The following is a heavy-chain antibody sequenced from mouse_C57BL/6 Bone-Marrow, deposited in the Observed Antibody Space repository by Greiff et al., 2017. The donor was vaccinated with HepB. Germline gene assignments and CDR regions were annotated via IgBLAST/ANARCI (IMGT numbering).Heavy chain of an antibody. CDR2: IWSGGST. V-gene: IGHV2-2*01. CDR1: GFSLTSYG. J-gene: IGHJ4*01. Sequence: LQESGPGLVQPSQSLSITCTASGFSLTSYGVHWVRQSPGKGLEWLGVIWSGGSTDYNAAFISRLSISKDNSKSQVFFKMNSLQADDTSIYYCASQIYYYVDYWGQGTSVTVSS. CDR3: ASQIYYYVDY. D-gene: IGHD1-1*01.